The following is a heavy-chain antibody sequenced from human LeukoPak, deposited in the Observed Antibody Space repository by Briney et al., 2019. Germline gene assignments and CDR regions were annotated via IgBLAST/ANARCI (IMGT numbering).Heavy chain of an antibody. D-gene: IGHD1-26*01. J-gene: IGHJ4*02. CDR3: AKAPVGATRGFNWDY. V-gene: IGHV3-48*01. CDR1: GFTFSSYS. Sequence: GGSLRLSCAASGFTFSSYSMNWVRQAPGKGLEWVSYISSSSSTIYYADSVKGRFTISRDNAKNSLYLQMNSLRAEDTAVYYCAKAPVGATRGFNWDYWGQGTLVTVSS. CDR2: ISSSSSTI.